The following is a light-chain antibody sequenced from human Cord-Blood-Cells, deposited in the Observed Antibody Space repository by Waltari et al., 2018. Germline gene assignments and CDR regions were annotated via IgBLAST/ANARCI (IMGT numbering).Light chain of an antibody. CDR2: EVS. Sequence: QSALTQPASVSGSPGQSLTIPCPGPSRAVGGYNYVSWYQHHPGKAPKLMIYEVSNRPSGVSNRFSGSKSGNTASLTISGLQAEDEADYYCSSYTSSSTLVFGTGTKVTVL. CDR1: SRAVGGYNY. CDR3: SSYTSSSTLV. V-gene: IGLV2-14*01. J-gene: IGLJ1*01.